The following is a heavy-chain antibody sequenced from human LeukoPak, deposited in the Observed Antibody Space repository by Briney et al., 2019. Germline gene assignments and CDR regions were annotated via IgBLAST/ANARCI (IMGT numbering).Heavy chain of an antibody. Sequence: SVKVSCKASGGTFSSYAISWVRQAPGQGLEWMGGIIPIFGTANYAQKLQGRVTITTDESTSTDHMELSSLRSEDTAVYSCARQPVTRGYYYYYMDVWGKGTTVTVSS. D-gene: IGHD4-11*01. CDR1: GGTFSSYA. CDR3: ARQPVTRGYYYYYMDV. J-gene: IGHJ6*03. CDR2: IIPIFGTA. V-gene: IGHV1-69*05.